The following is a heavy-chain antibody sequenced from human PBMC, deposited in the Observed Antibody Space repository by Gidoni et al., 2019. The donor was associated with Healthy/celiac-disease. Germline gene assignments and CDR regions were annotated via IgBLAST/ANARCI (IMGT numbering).Heavy chain of an antibody. CDR3: STDVSTIFGVVMTAEYFQH. J-gene: IGHJ1*01. D-gene: IGHD3-3*01. V-gene: IGHV3-15*01. CDR2: T. Sequence: TDYDAPVKGRLTISRDDSKNTLYLQMNSLKTEDTAVYYCSTDVSTIFGVVMTAEYFQHWGQGTLVTVSS.